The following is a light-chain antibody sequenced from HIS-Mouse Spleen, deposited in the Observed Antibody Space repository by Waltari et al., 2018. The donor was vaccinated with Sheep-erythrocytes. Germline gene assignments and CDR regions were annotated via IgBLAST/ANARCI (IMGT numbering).Light chain of an antibody. CDR3: QQFNNYPRT. CDR2: DAS. V-gene: IGKV1D-13*01. Sequence: AIQLTQSPSSLSASVGYRVIITCRASQGISSALAWYQQKPGKSPKLLIYDASSLESGVPSRFSGSGSGTDFTLTISSLQPEDFATYYCQQFNNYPRTFGQGTKVEIK. CDR1: QGISSA. J-gene: IGKJ1*01.